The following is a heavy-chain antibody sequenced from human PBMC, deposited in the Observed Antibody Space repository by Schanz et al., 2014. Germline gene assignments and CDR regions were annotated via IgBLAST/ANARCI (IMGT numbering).Heavy chain of an antibody. J-gene: IGHJ5*02. V-gene: IGHV3-23*01. CDR1: GFSFSSYA. D-gene: IGHD3-10*01. CDR2: MNESHSTI. CDR3: ARPALWFGDNCFDP. Sequence: EVQLLESGGGLVEPGGSLRLSCAASGFSFSSYAMGWVRQARGKGLEWVSAMNESHSTIYYADSVRGRFTISRDNAKNTLYLQMNSLRAEDTAVYYGARPALWFGDNCFDPWGQGTLVTVSS.